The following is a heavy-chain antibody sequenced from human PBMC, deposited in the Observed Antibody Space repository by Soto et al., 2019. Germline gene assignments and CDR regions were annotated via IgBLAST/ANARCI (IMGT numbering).Heavy chain of an antibody. J-gene: IGHJ4*02. V-gene: IGHV1-18*01. D-gene: IGHD5-18*01. CDR2: VSGYNGNT. Sequence: GASVKVSCKASGGTFSSYTISWVQQAPGQGLEWMGRVSGYNGNTKYAQKFQGRVTMTTDTSTATAYMELRSLRSADTAVYYCAKGYNYGYGDYWGLGTLVTVSS. CDR1: GGTFSSYT. CDR3: AKGYNYGYGDY.